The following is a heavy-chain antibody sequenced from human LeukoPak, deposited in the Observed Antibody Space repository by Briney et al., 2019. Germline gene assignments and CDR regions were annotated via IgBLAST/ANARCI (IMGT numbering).Heavy chain of an antibody. D-gene: IGHD3-16*02. V-gene: IGHV3-30*03. CDR3: ARDPSIMITFGGVIGLDY. CDR2: ISYDGSNK. CDR1: GFTFSSYG. J-gene: IGHJ4*02. Sequence: GGSLRLSCAASGFTFSSYGMHWVRQAPGKGLEWVAVISYDGSNKYYADSVKGRFTISRDNSKNTLYLQMNSLRAEDTAVYYCARDPSIMITFGGVIGLDYWGQGTLVTVSS.